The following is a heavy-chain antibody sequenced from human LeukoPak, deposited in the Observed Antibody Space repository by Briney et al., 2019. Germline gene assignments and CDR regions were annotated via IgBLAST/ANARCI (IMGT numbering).Heavy chain of an antibody. CDR2: ISSSSSYI. D-gene: IGHD6-19*01. CDR1: GFTFSSYS. J-gene: IGHJ5*02. Sequence: KPGGSLRLSCAASGFTFSSYSMNWVRQAPGKWLEWVSSISSSSSYIYYADSVKGRFTISRDNAKNSLYLQMNSLRAEDTAVYYCARDGYSSGWSGDNWFDPWGQGTLVTVSS. V-gene: IGHV3-21*01. CDR3: ARDGYSSGWSGDNWFDP.